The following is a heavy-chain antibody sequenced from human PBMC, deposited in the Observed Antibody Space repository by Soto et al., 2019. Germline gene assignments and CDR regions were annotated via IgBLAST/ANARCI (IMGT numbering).Heavy chain of an antibody. CDR2: IYYSGST. D-gene: IGHD2-2*01. J-gene: IGHJ5*02. V-gene: IGHV4-39*01. Sequence: LETLSLTCTVSGGSISSSSYYWGWIRQPPGKGLEWIGSIYYSGSTYYNPSLKSRVTISVDTSKNQFSLKLSSVTAADTAVYYCARNLEDIVVVPAAAIPTNWFDPWGQGTLVTVSS. CDR3: ARNLEDIVVVPAAAIPTNWFDP. CDR1: GGSISSSSYY.